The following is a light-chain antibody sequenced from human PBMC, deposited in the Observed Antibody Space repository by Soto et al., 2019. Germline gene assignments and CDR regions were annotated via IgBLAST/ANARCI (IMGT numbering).Light chain of an antibody. CDR3: QQYGSSPPT. CDR2: GAS. V-gene: IGKV3-20*01. J-gene: IGKJ1*01. Sequence: EVLLTQSQATLSLSPGERATLSCRASQSVSGYLAWFQQKPGQAPRLLIYGASSRATGTPDRFSGSGSGTDFTLTINRLEPEDFALYYCQQYGSSPPTFGQGTKVDNK. CDR1: QSVSGY.